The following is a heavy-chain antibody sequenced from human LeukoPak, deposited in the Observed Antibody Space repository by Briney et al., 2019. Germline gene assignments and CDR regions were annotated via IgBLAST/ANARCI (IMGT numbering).Heavy chain of an antibody. CDR1: GFTFSSYS. CDR2: ISSSSSYI. V-gene: IGHV3-21*01. D-gene: IGHD1/OR15-1a*01. Sequence: GGSLRLSCAASGFTFSSYSMNWVRQAPGKGLEWVSSISSSSSYIYYADSVKGRFTISRDNAKNSLYLQMNSLRAEDTAVYYCARDEQGAKEEEDAFDIWGQRTMVTVSS. J-gene: IGHJ3*02. CDR3: ARDEQGAKEEEDAFDI.